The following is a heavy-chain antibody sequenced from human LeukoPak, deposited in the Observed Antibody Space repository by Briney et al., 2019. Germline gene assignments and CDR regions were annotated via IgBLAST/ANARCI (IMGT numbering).Heavy chain of an antibody. D-gene: IGHD3-22*01. CDR1: GYTFTSYG. J-gene: IGHJ6*03. CDR3: ARDQAYYYDSSGYYWDWGRTVRGTYYYYMDV. Sequence: ASVKVSCKASGYTFTSYGISWVRQAPGQGLEWMGWISAYNGKTNYAQKLQGRVTMTTDTSTSTAYMELRSLRSDDTAVYYCARDQAYYYDSSGYYWDWGRTVRGTYYYYMDVWGQGTLVTVSS. CDR2: ISAYNGKT. V-gene: IGHV1-18*01.